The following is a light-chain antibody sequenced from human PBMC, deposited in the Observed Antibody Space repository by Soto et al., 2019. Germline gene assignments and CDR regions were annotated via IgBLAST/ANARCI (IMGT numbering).Light chain of an antibody. CDR1: QSISSN. CDR2: RTS. CDR3: QQYNNWPRAT. J-gene: IGKJ4*01. Sequence: LSVSPGERATLSCRASQSISSNLAWYQQKPGQAPRLLMFRTSSRATGFPARFSGSGSGTEFNLTISSLQSEDFGVYYCQQYNNWPRATFGGGTKVDIK. V-gene: IGKV3-15*01.